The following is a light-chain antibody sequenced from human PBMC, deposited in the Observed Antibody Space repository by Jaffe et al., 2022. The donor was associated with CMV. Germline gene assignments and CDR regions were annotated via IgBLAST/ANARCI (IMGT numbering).Light chain of an antibody. J-gene: IGKJ4*01. V-gene: IGKV3-20*01. CDR2: DAS. CDR3: QQYGFVLIS. Sequence: EIVLTQSPGTLSLSPGDRATLSCRASQSVSNNWLAWYQQKPGQAPRLVIYDASTRATGIPARFSGSGSGTDFILTISRLEPEDFAMYYCQQYGFVLISFGGGTKVEI. CDR1: QSVSNNW.